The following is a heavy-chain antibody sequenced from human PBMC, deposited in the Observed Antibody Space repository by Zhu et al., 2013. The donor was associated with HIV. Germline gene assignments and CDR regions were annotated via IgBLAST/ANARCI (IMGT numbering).Heavy chain of an antibody. CDR3: ARPGSRTRPLGWFDP. CDR2: IYHSGST. J-gene: IGHJ5*02. V-gene: IGHV4-38-2*01. CDR1: GYSISSGYY. D-gene: IGHD2-2*01. Sequence: QVQLQESGPGLVKPSETLSLTCAVSGYSISSGYYWGWIRQPPGKGLEWIGSIYHSGSTYYNPSLKSRVTISVDTSKNQFSLKLSSVTAADTAVYYCARPGSRTRPLGWFDPWGQGTLVTVSS.